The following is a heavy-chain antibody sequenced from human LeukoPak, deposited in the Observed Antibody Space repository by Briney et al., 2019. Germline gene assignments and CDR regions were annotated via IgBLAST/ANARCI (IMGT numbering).Heavy chain of an antibody. J-gene: IGHJ5*02. Sequence: ASVKVSCKASGYTFTAYYIHWVKQAPETGSEWMGRLDPESGEVNAQNFQGRVTITADTSTDTSYMELSGLRSEDTAIYYCATDRDYCDRSTCYRGWFDPWGQGTLVTVSS. V-gene: IGHV1-69-2*01. CDR2: LDPESGE. CDR3: ATDRDYCDRSTCYRGWFDP. D-gene: IGHD2/OR15-2a*01. CDR1: GYTFTAYY.